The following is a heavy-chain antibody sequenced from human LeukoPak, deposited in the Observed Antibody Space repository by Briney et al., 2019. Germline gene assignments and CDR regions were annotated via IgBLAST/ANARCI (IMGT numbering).Heavy chain of an antibody. V-gene: IGHV3-23*01. Sequence: GGSLRLSCAASEFTFSSYAMNWVRQAPGKGLEWVSVISNSGGATYYADSVKGRFTISRDSFKNTLYLQMNSLRPEDTAVYYCAKEGDYYGSGSYRDGFDIWGQGTRATVSS. CDR2: ISNSGGAT. CDR1: EFTFSSYA. CDR3: AKEGDYYGSGSYRDGFDI. J-gene: IGHJ3*02. D-gene: IGHD3-10*01.